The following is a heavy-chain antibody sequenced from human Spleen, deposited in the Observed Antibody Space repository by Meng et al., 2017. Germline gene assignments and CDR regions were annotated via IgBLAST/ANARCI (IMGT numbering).Heavy chain of an antibody. V-gene: IGHV1-2*06. J-gene: IGHJ4*02. CDR3: ARASTSGWYPYGDY. D-gene: IGHD6-19*01. CDR2: ITPNSGGT. Sequence: ASVKVSCKASGGTFSSYTISWVRQAPGQGLEWMGRITPNSGGTNYAQKFQGRVTMTRDTSISTAYMELSRLRSDDTAVYFCARASTSGWYPYGDYWGQGTLVTVSS. CDR1: GGTFSSYT.